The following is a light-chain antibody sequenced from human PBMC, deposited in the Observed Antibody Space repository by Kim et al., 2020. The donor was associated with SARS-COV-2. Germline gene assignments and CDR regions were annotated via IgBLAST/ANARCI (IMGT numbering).Light chain of an antibody. J-gene: IGLJ3*02. CDR3: QSSDSSDTFWW. V-gene: IGLV3-25*03. CDR2: EDT. Sequence: SYELTQPPSVSVSPGQTARITCSGDALPNQYAYWFQQKPGQAPVLVIYEDTERPSGIPERFSGSTSGTTVTLTISGVQAEDEADYYCQSSDSSDTFWWFG. CDR1: ALPNQY.